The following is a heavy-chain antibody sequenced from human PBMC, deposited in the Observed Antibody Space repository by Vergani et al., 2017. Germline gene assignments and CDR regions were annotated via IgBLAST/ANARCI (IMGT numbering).Heavy chain of an antibody. CDR2: VFYGGRT. D-gene: IGHD2-21*01. Sequence: QVQLQESGPGLVKPSETLSLTCTVSNDSISTSSYAWGWIRQPPGKTLEWIGTVFYGGRTSYNPSLKSRVTLSLDTSKKQISLHLTSVTAADTAVYYCARHISVVRPSSMTAFDYWGQGTLVTVSS. V-gene: IGHV4-39*01. J-gene: IGHJ4*02. CDR3: ARHISVVRPSSMTAFDY. CDR1: NDSISTSSYA.